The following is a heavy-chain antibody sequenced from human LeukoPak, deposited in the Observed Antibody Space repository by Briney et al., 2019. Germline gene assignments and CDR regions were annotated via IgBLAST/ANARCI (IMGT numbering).Heavy chain of an antibody. J-gene: IGHJ4*02. CDR2: IWYDGSNK. CDR3: AMMFSGSYLYYFDY. CDR1: GFTFSSYG. Sequence: PGGSLRLSCAASGFTFSSYGMHWVRQAPGKGLEWVAVIWYDGSNKYYADSVKGRFTISRDNSKNTLYLQMNSLRAEDTAIYYCAMMFSGSYLYYFDYWGQGTLVTVSS. V-gene: IGHV3-33*01. D-gene: IGHD1-26*01.